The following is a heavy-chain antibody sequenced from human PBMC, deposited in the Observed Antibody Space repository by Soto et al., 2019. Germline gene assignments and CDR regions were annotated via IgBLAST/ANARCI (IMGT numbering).Heavy chain of an antibody. J-gene: IGHJ6*04. CDR2: IGDSGAST. Sequence: EVLLLESGGGLVQPGGSLRLSCEASGFSFSSFAMNWVRQAPGKGLEWVSAIGDSGASTYYADSVKGRFTISRDNSRNTLYLQLTSLRADDTAVYCCAKGVGLDVWGNGTTVTVSS. V-gene: IGHV3-23*01. D-gene: IGHD1-26*01. CDR3: AKGVGLDV. CDR1: GFSFSSFA.